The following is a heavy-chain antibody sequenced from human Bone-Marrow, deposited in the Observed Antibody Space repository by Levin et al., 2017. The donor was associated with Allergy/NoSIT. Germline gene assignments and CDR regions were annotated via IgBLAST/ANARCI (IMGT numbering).Heavy chain of an antibody. CDR1: GYSFTLYW. J-gene: IGHJ5*02. V-gene: IGHV5-51*01. CDR2: IYPGDSDT. Sequence: GYSFTLYWIGWVRQMPGKGLEWMGSIYPGDSDTRYSPSFQGQVTISADKSISTAYLQWSSLKVSDTAIYYCARSPGPGWFDPWGQGTLVTVSS. CDR3: ARSPGPGWFDP.